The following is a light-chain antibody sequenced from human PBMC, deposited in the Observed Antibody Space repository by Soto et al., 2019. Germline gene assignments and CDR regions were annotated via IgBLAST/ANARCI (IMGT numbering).Light chain of an antibody. Sequence: AIQLTQSPYSLSASVGDRVTITCRASQDISSALAWYQHKPGKPPKLLIYDASSLESGVPSRFSGSGYGTDFTLTISSLQPEDFATYFCQQFNSYPTFGTGTKVDIK. J-gene: IGKJ3*01. CDR2: DAS. V-gene: IGKV1-13*02. CDR1: QDISSA. CDR3: QQFNSYPT.